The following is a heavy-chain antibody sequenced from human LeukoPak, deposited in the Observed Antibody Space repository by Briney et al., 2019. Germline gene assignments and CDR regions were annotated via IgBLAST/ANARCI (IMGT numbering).Heavy chain of an antibody. Sequence: GSLRLSCAASGFTFSSYAMHWVCQAPGKGLEWVAVISYDGSNKYYADSVRGRFTISRDNSKNTLYLQMNSLRAEDTAVYYCARGPRITILPGVWGQGTTVTVSS. CDR2: ISYDGSNK. CDR1: GFTFSSYA. V-gene: IGHV3-30-3*01. CDR3: ARGPRITILPGV. J-gene: IGHJ6*02. D-gene: IGHD3-10*01.